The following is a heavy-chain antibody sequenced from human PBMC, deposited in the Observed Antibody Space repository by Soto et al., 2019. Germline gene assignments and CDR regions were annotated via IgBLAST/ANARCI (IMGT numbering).Heavy chain of an antibody. Sequence: EVHLLESGGGLVQPGGSLRLSCAASGLTFRNYAMGWVRQAPGKGLEWVSAITATGDRAQYIDSVRGRFTISRDNSQNTLDMQMNSLRAEDTAVYYCAKDLRGPEAGTWYFDLWGRGSLVTVSS. D-gene: IGHD6-13*01. CDR3: AKDLRGPEAGTWYFDL. CDR2: ITATGDRA. V-gene: IGHV3-23*01. CDR1: GLTFRNYA. J-gene: IGHJ2*01.